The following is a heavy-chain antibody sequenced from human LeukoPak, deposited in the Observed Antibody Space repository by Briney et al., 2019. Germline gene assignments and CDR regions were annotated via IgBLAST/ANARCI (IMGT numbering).Heavy chain of an antibody. CDR1: GYTFTSNG. V-gene: IGHV1-18*01. CDR2: INTYNGNT. Sequence: ASVKVSCKASGYTFTSNGITWVRQAPGQGLEWMGWINTYNGNTNYAQKLQGRVTMTTDTSTSTAYMDLRSLRSDDTAVYYCAREPTGLGLDPWGRGTLVTVSS. CDR3: AREPTGLGLDP. D-gene: IGHD4-17*01. J-gene: IGHJ5*02.